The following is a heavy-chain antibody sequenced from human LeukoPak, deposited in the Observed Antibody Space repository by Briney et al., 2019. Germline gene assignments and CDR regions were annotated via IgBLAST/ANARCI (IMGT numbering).Heavy chain of an antibody. Sequence: PGGSLRLSCAASGFTFSSYAMSWVRQAPGKGLEWVSAISGDGRDIFYADAVKGRFTISRDNSKNTLYLQMNSLRDEDTALYYCAIHGGGTIRIGAFDVWGQGTMVTISS. J-gene: IGHJ3*01. CDR1: GFTFSSYA. CDR3: AIHGGGTIRIGAFDV. V-gene: IGHV3-23*01. D-gene: IGHD3-3*01. CDR2: ISGDGRDI.